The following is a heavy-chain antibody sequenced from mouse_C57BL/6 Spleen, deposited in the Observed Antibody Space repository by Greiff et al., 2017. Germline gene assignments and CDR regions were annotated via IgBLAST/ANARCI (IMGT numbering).Heavy chain of an antibody. D-gene: IGHD1-1*01. CDR1: GYTFTSYW. CDR3: ALSYYYGNAMDD. J-gene: IGHJ4*01. CDR2: IHPSDSDT. Sequence: QVQLQQPGAELVKPGASVKVSCKASGYTFTSYWMHWVKQRPGQGLEWIGRIHPSDSDTNYNQKFKGKATLTVDKSSSTAYMQLSSLTSEDSAVYYCALSYYYGNAMDDWGQGTSVTVSS. V-gene: IGHV1-74*01.